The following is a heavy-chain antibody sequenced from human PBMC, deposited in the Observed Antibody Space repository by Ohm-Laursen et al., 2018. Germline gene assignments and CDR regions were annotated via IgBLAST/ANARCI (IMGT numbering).Heavy chain of an antibody. CDR2: IKGDGSAT. V-gene: IGHV3-74*01. CDR3: AFVAS. Sequence: SLRLSCSASGFTFSSDWMHWVRQAPGEGLVWVSRIKGDGSATTYADSVKGRFTISRDNAKNTVYLQMNSLRVEDTAVYYCAFVASWGQGTMVTVSS. J-gene: IGHJ3*02. CDR1: GFTFSSDW.